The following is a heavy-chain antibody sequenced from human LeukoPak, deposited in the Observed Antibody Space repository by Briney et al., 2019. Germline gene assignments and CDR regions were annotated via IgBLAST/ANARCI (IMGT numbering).Heavy chain of an antibody. Sequence: GGSLRLSCAASGFSFSGYSMNWVRQAPGKGLEWVSYIGLSSSSISYADSVKGRFTISRDNAKNSLYLQVNSLRAEDTAVYYCARVRIYCSSTSCPDYYYYMDVWGRGTTVTVSS. CDR1: GFSFSGYS. J-gene: IGHJ6*03. D-gene: IGHD2-2*01. CDR2: IGLSSSSI. V-gene: IGHV3-48*01. CDR3: ARVRIYCSSTSCPDYYYYMDV.